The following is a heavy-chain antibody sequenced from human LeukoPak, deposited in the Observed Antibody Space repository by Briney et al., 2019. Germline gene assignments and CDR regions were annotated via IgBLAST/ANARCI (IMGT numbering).Heavy chain of an antibody. CDR1: GSSISSSSYY. J-gene: IGHJ3*02. Sequence: ETLSLTCTVSGSSISSSSYYWGWIRQPPGKGLEWIGSIYYSGSTYYNPSLKSRVTISVDTSKNQFSLKLSSVTAADTAVYYCARLSTATPHAFDIWGQGTMVTVSS. CDR2: IYYSGST. V-gene: IGHV4-39*01. CDR3: ARLSTATPHAFDI. D-gene: IGHD4-17*01.